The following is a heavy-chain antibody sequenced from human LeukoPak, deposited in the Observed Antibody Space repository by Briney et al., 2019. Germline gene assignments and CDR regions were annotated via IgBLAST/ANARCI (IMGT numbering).Heavy chain of an antibody. V-gene: IGHV4-61*01. CDR3: ARSAEYYYDSSGYFDY. D-gene: IGHD3-22*01. J-gene: IGHJ4*02. CDR1: GGSVSSGSYY. Sequence: PSETLSLTCTVSGGSVSSGSYYWSWIRQPPGKGLEWIGYIYYSGSTNYNPSLKSRVTISVDTSKNQFSLKLSSVTAADAAVYYCARSAEYYYDSSGYFDYWGQGTLVTVSS. CDR2: IYYSGST.